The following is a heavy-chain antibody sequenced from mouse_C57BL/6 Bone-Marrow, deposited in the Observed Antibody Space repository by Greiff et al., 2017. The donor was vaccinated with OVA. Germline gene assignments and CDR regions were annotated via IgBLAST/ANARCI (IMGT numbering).Heavy chain of an antibody. Sequence: QVQLQQPGPGLVQPSHSLSITCTVSGFSLTSYGVHWVRQSPGKGLEWLGVIWSGGSTDYNAAFMSRLSITKDNSKCQVFFKMNSLQADDAAIYDCARSSYRRGDFDYWGQGTTLTVSS. D-gene: IGHD1-3*01. CDR2: IWSGGST. CDR3: ARSSYRRGDFDY. CDR1: GFSLTSYG. J-gene: IGHJ2*01. V-gene: IGHV2-5*01.